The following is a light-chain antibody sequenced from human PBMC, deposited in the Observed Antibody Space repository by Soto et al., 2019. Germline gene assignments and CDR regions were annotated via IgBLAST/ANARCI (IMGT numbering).Light chain of an antibody. CDR2: LGS. CDR3: MQPLQPPLT. Sequence: EIVMTQSPLSLPVTPGEPASISCRSSQSLLHSNGYNCLDWYLQKPGQSPQLLIYLGSTRASGVPDRYSGSGSGTDFTLKISRVEAEEVGVYYCMQPLQPPLTFGVGTKVEIK. V-gene: IGKV2-28*01. J-gene: IGKJ4*01. CDR1: QSLLHSNGYNC.